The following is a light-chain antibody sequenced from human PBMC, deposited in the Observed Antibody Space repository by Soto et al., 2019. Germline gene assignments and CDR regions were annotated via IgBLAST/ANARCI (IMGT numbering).Light chain of an antibody. V-gene: IGKV3-11*01. CDR2: DAS. CDR3: QQYENSPIT. Sequence: ETALTQSPATLCLSLGERATYSCRDSQSFSSDLVWYQQKPGQAPRLLIYDASNRATGIPARVSGTGSETDFTLTINSLEPEDFAVYYCQQYENSPITFGQGTRLEIK. J-gene: IGKJ5*01. CDR1: QSFSSD.